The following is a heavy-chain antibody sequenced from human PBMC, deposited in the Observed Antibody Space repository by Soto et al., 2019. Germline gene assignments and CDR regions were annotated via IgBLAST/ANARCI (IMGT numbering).Heavy chain of an antibody. Sequence: SVKVSCKASGRTFSSYAISWVRQAPGQGLEWMGGIIPIFVTANYAQKFQGRVTITADESTSTAYMELSSLRSEDTAVYYCARNRAARPPYQYDYGMHVPGEGTKGT. J-gene: IGHJ6*02. CDR3: ARNRAARPPYQYDYGMHV. D-gene: IGHD6-6*01. V-gene: IGHV1-69*13. CDR2: IIPIFVTA. CDR1: GRTFSSYA.